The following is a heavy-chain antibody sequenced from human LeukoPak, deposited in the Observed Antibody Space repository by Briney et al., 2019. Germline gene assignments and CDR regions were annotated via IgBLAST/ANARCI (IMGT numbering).Heavy chain of an antibody. CDR3: ARPGQSSWWVYFNY. D-gene: IGHD2-15*01. CDR1: GGSISSGGYY. CDR2: IHTSGST. J-gene: IGHJ4*02. V-gene: IGHV4-61*08. Sequence: SETLSLTCTVSGGSISSGGYYWNWIRQHPGKGLEWIGNIHTSGSTDYNPSLKSRVTMSVDTSKNQFSLRLSSVTAADTAVYYCARPGQSSWWVYFNYWGQGALVTVSS.